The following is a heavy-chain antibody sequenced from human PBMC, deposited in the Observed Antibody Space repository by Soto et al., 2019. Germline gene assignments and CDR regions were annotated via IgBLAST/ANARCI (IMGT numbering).Heavy chain of an antibody. CDR3: AKGYDSSGYYFDY. CDR2: ISHDGSNK. J-gene: IGHJ4*02. D-gene: IGHD3-22*01. V-gene: IGHV3-30*18. CDR1: GFTFSSYD. Sequence: PGGSLRLSCAASGFTFSSYDIHWVRLAPGKGLEWVTVISHDGSNKYYADSVKGRFTISRDNSKNTLYLQMNSLRAEDTAVYYCAKGYDSSGYYFDYWGQGTLVTVSS.